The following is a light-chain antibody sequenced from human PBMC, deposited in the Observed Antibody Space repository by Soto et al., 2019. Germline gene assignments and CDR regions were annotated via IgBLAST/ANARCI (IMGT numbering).Light chain of an antibody. Sequence: QSALTQPASVSGSPGESITVSCSGGMSDIGSHNYVSWYRQYPGEAPKILIYEVHYRPSGVSSRFSGSKSGNTASLTISGLQAADEADYYFASYLTTIPLEVFGTATKVTVL. CDR2: EVH. V-gene: IGLV2-14*01. CDR3: ASYLTTIPLEV. J-gene: IGLJ1*01. CDR1: MSDIGSHNY.